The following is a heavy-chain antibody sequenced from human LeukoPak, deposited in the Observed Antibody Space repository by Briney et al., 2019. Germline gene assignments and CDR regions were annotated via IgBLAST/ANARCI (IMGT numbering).Heavy chain of an antibody. V-gene: IGHV4-39*07. CDR3: ARDNVVDATSGIDY. D-gene: IGHD2-15*01. J-gene: IGHJ4*02. CDR2: VSYSGST. CDR1: PGSISSDSYY. Sequence: SETLSLTCTVSPGSISSDSYYWAWIRQPPGKGLDWIGSVSYSGSTYFNPSLKSRVTISLDTSKQQFSLKVTSMTAADTAVYFCARDNVVDATSGIDYWGQGTLVTVSS.